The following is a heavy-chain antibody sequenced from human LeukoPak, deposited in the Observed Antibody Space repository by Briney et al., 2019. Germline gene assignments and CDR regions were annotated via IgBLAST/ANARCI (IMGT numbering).Heavy chain of an antibody. CDR2: IYTGGLT. CDR1: GFSVTTNY. CDR3: VGVEYSISSDAFDI. Sequence: GGSLRLSCAASGFSVTTNYMTWVRQAPGRGPEWVSVIYTGGLTYYSDSVQGRFTISRDDSENTLYLQMTSLKAEDTAIYYCVGVEYSISSDAFDIWGQGTVVTASS. D-gene: IGHD6-6*01. J-gene: IGHJ3*02. V-gene: IGHV3-53*01.